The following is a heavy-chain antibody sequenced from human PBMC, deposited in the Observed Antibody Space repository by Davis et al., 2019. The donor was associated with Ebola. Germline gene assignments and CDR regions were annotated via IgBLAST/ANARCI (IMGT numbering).Heavy chain of an antibody. J-gene: IGHJ4*02. V-gene: IGHV5-51*01. CDR2: IYPADSDT. D-gene: IGHD6-6*01. Sequence: GESLKISCESSEFTFSNYWIAWVRQMPGKGPEWMGIIYPADSDTRYSPSFQGQVIISVDKSISTVYLQWRSLKASDTALYYCARPSTLAARHYYFDYWGQGTLVTVSS. CDR1: EFTFSNYW. CDR3: ARPSTLAARHYYFDY.